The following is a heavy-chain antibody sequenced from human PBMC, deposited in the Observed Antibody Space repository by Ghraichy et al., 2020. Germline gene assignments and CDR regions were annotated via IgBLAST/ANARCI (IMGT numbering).Heavy chain of an antibody. V-gene: IGHV3-53*01. J-gene: IGHJ4*02. D-gene: IGHD4-23*01. CDR3: ATDYGGNSDYFDY. CDR2: IYSGGST. CDR1: GFTVSSNY. Sequence: GGSLRLSCAASGFTVSSNYMSWVRQAPGKGLEWVSVIYSGGSTYYADSVKGRFTISRDNSKNTLYLQMNSLRAEDTAVYYCATDYGGNSDYFDYWGQGTLVTVSS.